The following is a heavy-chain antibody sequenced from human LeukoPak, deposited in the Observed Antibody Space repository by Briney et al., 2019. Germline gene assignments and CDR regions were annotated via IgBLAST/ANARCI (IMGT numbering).Heavy chain of an antibody. CDR2: ISGSGGST. V-gene: IGHV3-23*01. Sequence: GGSLRLLCPLPGYTLSCWHTIRVRQAPGKGLEWVSAISGSGGSTYYADSVKGRFTISRDNSKKTLYLQMNSLRAEDTAVYYCACSCLEWLEAFLSNYWGQGTLVTVSS. D-gene: IGHD3-3*01. J-gene: IGHJ4*02. CDR1: GYTLSCWH. CDR3: ACSCLEWLEAFLSNY.